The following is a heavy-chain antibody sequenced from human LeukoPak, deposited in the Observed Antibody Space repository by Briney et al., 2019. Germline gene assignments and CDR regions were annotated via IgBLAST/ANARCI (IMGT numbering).Heavy chain of an antibody. V-gene: IGHV3-21*01. CDR2: ISSSSSYI. Sequence: PGRSLRLSCAASVFTFSSYSMNWGRQAPGKGLEWVSSISSSSSYIYYADSVKGRFTISRDNAKDSLYLQMNSLRAEDTAVYYCARDLQLEFRKYYYYYYGMDVWGQGTTVTVSS. D-gene: IGHD6-13*01. J-gene: IGHJ6*02. CDR3: ARDLQLEFRKYYYYYYGMDV. CDR1: VFTFSSYS.